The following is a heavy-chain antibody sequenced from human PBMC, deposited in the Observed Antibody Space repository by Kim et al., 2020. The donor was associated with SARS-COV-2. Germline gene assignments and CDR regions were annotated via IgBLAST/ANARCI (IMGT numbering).Heavy chain of an antibody. CDR1: GFTFNYHW. V-gene: IGHV3-74*01. CDR2: INSDKTTI. Sequence: GGSLRLSCAASGFTFNYHWMHWVRQAPEKGLLWVSRINSDKTTIEYADTVQGRYTISRDNAQNTLYLQMNSQRAEDTAVYYCARGSGYYGFDYWGQGILVTVSS. D-gene: IGHD3-22*01. J-gene: IGHJ4*02. CDR3: ARGSGYYGFDY.